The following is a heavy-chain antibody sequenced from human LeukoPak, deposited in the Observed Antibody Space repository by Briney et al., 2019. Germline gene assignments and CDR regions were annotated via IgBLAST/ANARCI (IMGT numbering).Heavy chain of an antibody. Sequence: GASVKVSCKASGYTFTSYDINWVRQATGQGLAWMGWMNPNSGNTGYAQKFQGRVTMTRNTSISTAYMELSSLRSEDTAVYYCARGLLYRGYSYGSGGDYWGQGTLVTVSS. D-gene: IGHD5-18*01. CDR1: GYTFTSYD. V-gene: IGHV1-8*01. CDR3: ARGLLYRGYSYGSGGDY. CDR2: MNPNSGNT. J-gene: IGHJ4*02.